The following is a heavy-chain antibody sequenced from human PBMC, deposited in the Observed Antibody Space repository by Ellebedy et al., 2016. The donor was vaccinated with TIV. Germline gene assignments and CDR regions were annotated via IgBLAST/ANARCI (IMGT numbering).Heavy chain of an antibody. Sequence: GESLKISCVVSGFTFSTYAMRWFRQAPGKGLEWVSALTTGGVTFYADSVKGRFTISRHSSKNTLYLQMNSLRVEDTAVYFCAKDSGRSGWISDYWGQGTLVTVSS. J-gene: IGHJ4*02. CDR2: LTTGGVT. CDR3: AKDSGRSGWISDY. CDR1: GFTFSTYA. D-gene: IGHD3-10*01. V-gene: IGHV3-23*01.